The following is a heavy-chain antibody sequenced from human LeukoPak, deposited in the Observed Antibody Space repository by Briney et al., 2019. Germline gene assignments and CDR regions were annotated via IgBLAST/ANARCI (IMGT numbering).Heavy chain of an antibody. V-gene: IGHV4-59*01. J-gene: IGHJ4*02. CDR3: ARGYCSGGSCYYFDY. Sequence: PSETLSLTCTVSGGSISSYYWSWIRQPPGKGLEWIGYIYYSGSTNYNPSLKSRVTISVDTSKNQFSLKLSPVTAADTAVYYCARGYCSGGSCYYFDYWGQGTLVTVSS. D-gene: IGHD2-15*01. CDR2: IYYSGST. CDR1: GGSISSYY.